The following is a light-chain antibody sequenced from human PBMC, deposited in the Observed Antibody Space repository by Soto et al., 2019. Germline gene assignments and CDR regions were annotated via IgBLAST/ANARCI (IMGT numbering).Light chain of an antibody. CDR2: KAS. J-gene: IGKJ4*01. CDR1: QSINSW. CDR3: QQCNSSPLT. Sequence: DIQMTQSPSTLSASVGDRVTITCRASQSINSWLAWYQQKSGKAPKLLIYKASTLESGVPSRFSGSGSGTEFTLTISSLQPDDFATYFCQQCNSSPLTFGAGTKVEIK. V-gene: IGKV1-5*03.